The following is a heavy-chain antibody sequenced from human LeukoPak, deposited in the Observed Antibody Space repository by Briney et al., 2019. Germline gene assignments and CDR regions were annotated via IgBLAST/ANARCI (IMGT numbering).Heavy chain of an antibody. CDR3: ATVGYCSGGSCYFPY. J-gene: IGHJ4*02. V-gene: IGHV4-39*01. CDR2: IYYSGST. D-gene: IGHD2-15*01. Sequence: PSETLSLTCTVSGGSISSSSYYWGWIRQPPGKGLEWIGSIYYSGSTYYNPSLKSRVTISVDTSKNQFSLKLSSVTAADTAVYYCATVGYCSGGSCYFPYWGQGTPVTVSS. CDR1: GGSISSSSYY.